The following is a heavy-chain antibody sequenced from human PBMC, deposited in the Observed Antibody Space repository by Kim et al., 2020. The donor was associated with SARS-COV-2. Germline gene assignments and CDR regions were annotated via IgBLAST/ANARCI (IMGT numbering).Heavy chain of an antibody. CDR2: INSDGSST. V-gene: IGHV3-74*01. J-gene: IGHJ4*02. CDR3: ARLWETYYDILTGYPVDY. CDR1: GFTFSSYW. D-gene: IGHD3-9*01. Sequence: GGSLRLSCAASGFTFSSYWMHWVRQAPGKGLVWVSRINSDGSSTSYADSVKGRFTISRDNAKNTLYLQMNSLRAEDTAVYYCARLWETYYDILTGYPVDYWGQGTLVTVSS.